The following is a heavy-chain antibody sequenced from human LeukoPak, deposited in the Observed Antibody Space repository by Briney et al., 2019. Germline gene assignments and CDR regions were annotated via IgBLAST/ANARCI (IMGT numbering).Heavy chain of an antibody. D-gene: IGHD5-24*01. CDR2: IDYSGST. CDR3: ARGGTLKWLQLQS. CDR1: GGSISTFY. Sequence: PSETLSLTCTVSGGSISTFYWTWIRQPPGNGLEWIGYIDYSGSTHYNPSLKSRVTISVDASKPQFSLNLNSVTAADPAVYYCARGGTLKWLQLQSWGQGTPVTVSS. V-gene: IGHV4-59*01. J-gene: IGHJ5*02.